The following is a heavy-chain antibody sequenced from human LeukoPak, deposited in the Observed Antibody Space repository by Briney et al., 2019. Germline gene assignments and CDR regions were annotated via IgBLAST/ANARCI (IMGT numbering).Heavy chain of an antibody. CDR3: ARGTVDTAMVMDY. CDR1: GYTFTGYY. CDR2: INPNSGGT. V-gene: IGHV1-2*02. D-gene: IGHD5-18*01. Sequence: ASVKVSCKASGYTFTGYYMHWVRQAPGQGLEWMGWINPNSGGTNSAQKFQGRVTMTRDTSISAAYMELSRLRSDDTAVYFCARGTVDTAMVMDYWGQGTLVTVSS. J-gene: IGHJ4*02.